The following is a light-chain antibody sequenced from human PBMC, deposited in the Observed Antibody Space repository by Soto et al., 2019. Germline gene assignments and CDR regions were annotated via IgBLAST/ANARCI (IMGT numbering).Light chain of an antibody. Sequence: EIVMTQSPATLSVSPGERATLSCRASQSVRSNYLAWYQQKPGQAPRLLIYGASTRATGIPDRFSGSGSGTDFTLTISRLEPEDFAVYYCQKYGNSPQLTFGGGTKVDIK. V-gene: IGKV3-20*01. CDR1: QSVRSNY. CDR3: QKYGNSPQLT. J-gene: IGKJ4*01. CDR2: GAS.